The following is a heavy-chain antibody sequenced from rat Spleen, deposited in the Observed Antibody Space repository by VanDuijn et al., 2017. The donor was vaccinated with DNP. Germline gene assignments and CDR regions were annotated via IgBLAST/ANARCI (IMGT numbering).Heavy chain of an antibody. D-gene: IGHD1-12*02. J-gene: IGHJ3*01. CDR2: ISSTGVVT. Sequence: EVQLVESGGGLVQPGRSLKFSCAASGFTFSDYDMAWVRQAPTKGLEWVASISSTGVVTYYRDSVKGRFTVSRDNAKSTLYLQMDSLRSEDTATYYCAGNYFDGSFYYPFAYWGQGTLVTVSS. CDR3: AGNYFDGSFYYPFAY. CDR1: GFTFSDYD. V-gene: IGHV5-25*01.